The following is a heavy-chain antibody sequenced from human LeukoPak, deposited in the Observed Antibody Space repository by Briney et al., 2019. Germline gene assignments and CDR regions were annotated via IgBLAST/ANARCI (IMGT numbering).Heavy chain of an antibody. J-gene: IGHJ6*03. CDR2: IYYSGST. Sequence: PSETLSLTCTVSGGSISNNNYYWGWIRQPPGKGLEWIGGIYYSGSTYYNPSLKSRVTTSIDTSKNQFSLNLRSVTAADTAVYYXSDXVXHYYYIDVWGKGTTVTVSS. CDR1: GGSISNNNYY. CDR3: SDXVXHYYYIDV. V-gene: IGHV4-39*01. D-gene: IGHD2-21*02.